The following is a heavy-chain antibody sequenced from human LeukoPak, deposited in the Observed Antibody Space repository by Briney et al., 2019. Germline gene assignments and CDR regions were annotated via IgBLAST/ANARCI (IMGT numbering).Heavy chain of an antibody. J-gene: IGHJ4*02. V-gene: IGHV3-48*03. CDR3: AREGIPGAF. CDR1: GFTFRSYE. D-gene: IGHD5-18*01. Sequence: GCSLRLSCAASGFTFRSYEMNWVRQAPGKGLEWVSYISSSGSTIYYADSVKGRFTISRDNAKNSLYLQMNSLRAKDTAVYYCAREGIPGAFWGQGALVTVSS. CDR2: ISSSGSTI.